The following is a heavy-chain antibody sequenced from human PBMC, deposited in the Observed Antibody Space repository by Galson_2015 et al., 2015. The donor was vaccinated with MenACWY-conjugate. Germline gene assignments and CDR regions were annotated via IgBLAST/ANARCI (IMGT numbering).Heavy chain of an antibody. CDR3: ARVYSSSWYYFDY. CDR1: GFSLSNARMG. Sequence: PALVKPTQTLTLTCTVSGFSLSNARMGVSWIRQPPGKALEWPAHIFSNDEKSYSTSLKSRLTISKDTSKSQVVLTMTNMDPVDTATYYCARVYSSSWYYFDYWGQGTLVTVSS. CDR2: IFSNDEK. J-gene: IGHJ4*02. D-gene: IGHD6-13*01. V-gene: IGHV2-26*01.